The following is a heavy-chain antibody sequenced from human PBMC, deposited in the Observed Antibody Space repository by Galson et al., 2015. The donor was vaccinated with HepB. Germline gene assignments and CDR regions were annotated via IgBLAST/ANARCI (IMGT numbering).Heavy chain of an antibody. V-gene: IGHV1-69*02. CDR2: IIPILGIA. Sequence: SVKVSCKASGGTFSSYTISWVRQAPGQGLEWMGRIIPILGIANYAQKFQGRVTITADKSTSTAYMELSSLRSEDTAVYYCARSAGSGRSDAFDIWGQGTMVTVSS. D-gene: IGHD3-10*01. J-gene: IGHJ3*02. CDR3: ARSAGSGRSDAFDI. CDR1: GGTFSSYT.